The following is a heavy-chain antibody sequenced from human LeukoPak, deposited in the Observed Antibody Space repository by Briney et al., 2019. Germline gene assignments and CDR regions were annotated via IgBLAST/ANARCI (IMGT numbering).Heavy chain of an antibody. Sequence: SETLSLTCTVSGGSISSYYWSWIRQPAGKGLEWIGRIYTSGSTNYNPSLKSRVTVSVDTSKNQFSLKLSSVAAADTAVYYCARGTRGLDAFDYWGQGTLVTVSS. D-gene: IGHD1-1*01. J-gene: IGHJ4*02. V-gene: IGHV4-4*07. CDR3: ARGTRGLDAFDY. CDR2: IYTSGST. CDR1: GGSISSYY.